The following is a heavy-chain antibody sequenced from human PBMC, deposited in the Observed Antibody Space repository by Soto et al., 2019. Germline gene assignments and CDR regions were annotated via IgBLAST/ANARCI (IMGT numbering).Heavy chain of an antibody. D-gene: IGHD2-15*01. J-gene: IGHJ4*02. CDR1: GFSFRSYW. CDR2: INSDGSST. Sequence: EVQLVESGGGLVQPRGSLRLSCAASGFSFRSYWMHWVRQAPGKGLVWVSRINSDGSSTSYADSVKGRFTISRDNAKNTPYLQMNSLRAEDTAVYYCVRTSLVVAAATPEDYWGQGTLVTVSS. CDR3: VRTSLVVAAATPEDY. V-gene: IGHV3-74*01.